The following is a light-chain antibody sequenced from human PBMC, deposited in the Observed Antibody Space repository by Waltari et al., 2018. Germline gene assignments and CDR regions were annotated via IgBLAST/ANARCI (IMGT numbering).Light chain of an antibody. V-gene: IGLV2-14*01. Sequence: QSALTQPASVSGSPGQSITISCTGTSSDVGGYNYVSWYQQHPGKAPKLMIYDVSERPSGVSYRFSGSKSGNTASLTISGLQAGDEADYYCSSYTSSSTYVFGTGTKVTVL. J-gene: IGLJ1*01. CDR2: DVS. CDR3: SSYTSSSTYV. CDR1: SSDVGGYNY.